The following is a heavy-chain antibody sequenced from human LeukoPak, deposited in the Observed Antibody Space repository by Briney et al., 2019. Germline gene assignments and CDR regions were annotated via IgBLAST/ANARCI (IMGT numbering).Heavy chain of an antibody. D-gene: IGHD3-10*02. CDR3: AELGITMIGGV. J-gene: IGHJ6*04. CDR1: GGSISSSNCY. Sequence: LSLTCTVSGGSISSSNCYWGWIRQAPGKGLEWVSYISSSGSTIYYADSVKGRFTISRDNAKNSLYLQMNSLRAEDTAVYYCAELGITMIGGVWGKGTTVTISS. V-gene: IGHV3-11*04. CDR2: ISSSGSTI.